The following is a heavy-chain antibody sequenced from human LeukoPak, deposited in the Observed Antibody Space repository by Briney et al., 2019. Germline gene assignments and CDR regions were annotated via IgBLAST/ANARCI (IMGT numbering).Heavy chain of an antibody. CDR3: ARGGRDGYNTRAPPYGMDV. J-gene: IGHJ6*02. CDR2: IYTSGST. Sequence: SETLSLTCTVSGGSISSYYWSWIRQPAGKGLEWIGRIYTSGSTNYNPSLKSRVTMSVDTSKNQFSLKLSSVTAADTAVYYCARGGRDGYNTRAPPYGMDVWGQGTTVTVSS. CDR1: GGSISSYY. D-gene: IGHD5-24*01. V-gene: IGHV4-4*07.